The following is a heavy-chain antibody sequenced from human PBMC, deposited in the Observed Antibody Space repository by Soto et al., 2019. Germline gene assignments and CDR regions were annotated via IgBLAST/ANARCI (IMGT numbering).Heavy chain of an antibody. Sequence: QVQLQESGPGLVKPSQTLSLTCTVSGGSISSGGYYWYWIRQHPGKGLEWIGYIYYRGPTYYHPSLKSRVTIAVDTSKNQFSLKLSSVTAADTAVYDCAASGVACGGFNYDGMDVWGQGTTVTVSS. V-gene: IGHV4-31*03. CDR3: AASGVACGGFNYDGMDV. CDR1: GGSISSGGYY. CDR2: IYYRGPT. D-gene: IGHD2-21*01. J-gene: IGHJ6*02.